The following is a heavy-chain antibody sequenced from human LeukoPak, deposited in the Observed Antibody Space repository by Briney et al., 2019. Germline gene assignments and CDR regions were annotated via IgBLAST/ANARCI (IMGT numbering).Heavy chain of an antibody. CDR2: THYSGST. Sequence: PSETLSLTCSVSGGSISSYYWTWIRQTPGKGLQWIGYTHYSGSTNYNPSLKSRVSISVDTSKNQFSLKLSSVTAADTALYYCARGNAYNWRFDLWGQGTLVTVSS. D-gene: IGHD1-1*01. CDR3: ARGNAYNWRFDL. J-gene: IGHJ5*02. V-gene: IGHV4-59*01. CDR1: GGSISSYY.